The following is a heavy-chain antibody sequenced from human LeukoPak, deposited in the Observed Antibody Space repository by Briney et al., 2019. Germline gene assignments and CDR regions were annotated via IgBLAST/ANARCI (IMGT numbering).Heavy chain of an antibody. CDR1: GGSISSSDYY. CDR2: IYYSGST. D-gene: IGHD3-16*01. Sequence: NPSETLSLTCTVSGGSISSSDYYWGWIRQPPGKGLEWIGSIYYSGSTYYNPSLKSRVTMSVDTSKNQFSLKLSSVTAADTAVYYCARETSQKGAHYMDVWGKGTTVTISS. V-gene: IGHV4-39*02. CDR3: ARETSQKGAHYMDV. J-gene: IGHJ6*03.